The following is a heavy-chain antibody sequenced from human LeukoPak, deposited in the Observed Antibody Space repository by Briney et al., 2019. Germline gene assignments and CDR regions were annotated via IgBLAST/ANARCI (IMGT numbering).Heavy chain of an antibody. J-gene: IGHJ4*02. D-gene: IGHD3-9*01. CDR2: IYPGDSDT. Sequence: GESLKISCKGSGYSFTSYWIGWVRQMAGKGLEWMGIIYPGDSDTRYSPSFQGQVTISADKSITTAYLQWSSLQASDTAMYYCARQADYNVFTRYHKGHLDYWGQGALVTVSS. V-gene: IGHV5-51*01. CDR1: GYSFTSYW. CDR3: ARQADYNVFTRYHKGHLDY.